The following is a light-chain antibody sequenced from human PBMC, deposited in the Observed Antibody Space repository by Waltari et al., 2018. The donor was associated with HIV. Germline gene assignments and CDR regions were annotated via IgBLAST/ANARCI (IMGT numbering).Light chain of an antibody. CDR2: DAS. V-gene: IGKV3-11*01. CDR1: QSVSSY. CDR3: QQRSTWPRALT. Sequence: EIVLTQSPATQSLSPGERATLSCRASQSVSSYLAWYQQKPGQAPRLLIYDASNRDTGIPARFSGSGSGTDFTLTIRSLEPEDFAVYYCQQRSTWPRALTFGGGTKVQIK. J-gene: IGKJ4*01.